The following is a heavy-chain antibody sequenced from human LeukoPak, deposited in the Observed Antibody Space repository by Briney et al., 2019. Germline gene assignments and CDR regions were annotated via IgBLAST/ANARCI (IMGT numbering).Heavy chain of an antibody. J-gene: IGHJ6*02. CDR3: ARGPKVGATKGTYYYYGMDV. CDR2: INHSGST. CDR1: GGSFSGYY. V-gene: IGHV4-34*01. D-gene: IGHD1-26*01. Sequence: SETLSLTCAVYGGSFSGYYWSWIRQPPGKGLEWIGEINHSGSTNYNPSLKSRVTISVDTSKNQFSLKLSSVTAADTAVYYCARGPKVGATKGTYYYYGMDVWGQGTTVTVSS.